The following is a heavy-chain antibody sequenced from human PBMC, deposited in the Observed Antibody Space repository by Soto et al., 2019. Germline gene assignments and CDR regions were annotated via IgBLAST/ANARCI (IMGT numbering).Heavy chain of an antibody. V-gene: IGHV4-34*01. D-gene: IGHD6-6*01. J-gene: IGHJ6*02. CDR1: GGSFSGYY. Sequence: PSETLSLTCAVYGGSFSGYYWSWIRQPPGKGLEWIGEINHSGSTNYNPSLKSRVTISVDTSKNQFSLKLSSVTAADTAVYYCARMSIADSRGYYYGMDVWGQGTTVTVYS. CDR3: ARMSIADSRGYYYGMDV. CDR2: INHSGST.